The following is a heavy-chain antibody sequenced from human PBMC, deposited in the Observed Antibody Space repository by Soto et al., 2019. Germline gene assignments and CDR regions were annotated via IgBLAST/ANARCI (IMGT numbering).Heavy chain of an antibody. CDR3: ARGGLETFDY. V-gene: IGHV3-74*01. J-gene: IGHJ4*02. Sequence: EVQLVESGGGLVQPGGSLRLSCAASGFNLGSYWMHWVRQAPGKGLVSGSRTNDYGTTINYAESVEGRFTISRDDAKIEVYSQMINLRAADTAVYYCARGGLETFDYWGQGALVTVSS. D-gene: IGHD1-1*01. CDR2: TNDYGTTI. CDR1: GFNLGSYW.